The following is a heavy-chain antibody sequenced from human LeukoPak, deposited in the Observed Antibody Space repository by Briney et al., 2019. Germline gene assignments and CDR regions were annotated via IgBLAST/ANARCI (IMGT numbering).Heavy chain of an antibody. V-gene: IGHV3-53*01. CDR3: ASYVLLWNYFDY. Sequence: GGSLRLSCAASGFTVSSNYMSWVRQAPGKGLERVSVIYSGGSTYYADSVKGRFTISRDNSKNTLYLQMNSLRAEDTAVYYCASYVLLWNYFDYWGQGTLATVSS. J-gene: IGHJ4*02. CDR2: IYSGGST. D-gene: IGHD3-10*01. CDR1: GFTVSSNY.